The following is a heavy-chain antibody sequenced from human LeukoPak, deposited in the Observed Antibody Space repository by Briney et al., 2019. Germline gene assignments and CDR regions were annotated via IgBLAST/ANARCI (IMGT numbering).Heavy chain of an antibody. CDR2: IYHSGST. Sequence: SETLSLTCAVSGGSITSSNWWTWVRQPPEKGLEWIGEIYHSGSTNYNPSLESRVTISVDKSSNQFSLKLNSVTAADTAVYYCARNAGNSDVDFWGQGTLVTVSS. V-gene: IGHV4-4*02. J-gene: IGHJ4*02. CDR1: GGSITSSNW. D-gene: IGHD4-23*01. CDR3: ARNAGNSDVDF.